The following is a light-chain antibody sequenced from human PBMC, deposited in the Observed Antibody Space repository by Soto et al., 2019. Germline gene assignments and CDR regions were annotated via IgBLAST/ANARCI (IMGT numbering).Light chain of an antibody. J-gene: IGKJ1*01. CDR2: DAS. CDR1: QSIARW. CDR3: QQYNSYWT. Sequence: DIQMTQSPSTLSASVGDRVTITCRASQSIARWVAWYQQKPGKAPKLLIYDASNLESGVPSRFSGSGSGTEFTLTIISLRPDDFATYYCQQYNSYWTFGPGTKVEIK. V-gene: IGKV1-5*01.